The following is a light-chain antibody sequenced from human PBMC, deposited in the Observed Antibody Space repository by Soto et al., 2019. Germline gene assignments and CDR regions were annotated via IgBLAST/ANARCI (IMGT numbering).Light chain of an antibody. J-gene: IGLJ2*01. V-gene: IGLV3-21*02. CDR2: DDT. CDR3: QIWDASSHHVI. CDR1: NIGTEK. Sequence: SYELTQPPSVSVAPGQTASVTCGGNNIGTEKVHWYQQKPGQAPVLVVYDDTYRPSGVPERFSGSNSGNTATLTISGVEAGDEADYYCQIWDASSHHVIFGGGTKLTVL.